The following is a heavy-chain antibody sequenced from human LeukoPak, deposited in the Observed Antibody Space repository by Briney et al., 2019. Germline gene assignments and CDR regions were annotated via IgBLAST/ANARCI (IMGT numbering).Heavy chain of an antibody. D-gene: IGHD6-13*01. J-gene: IGHJ5*02. CDR1: GGSIGGYY. CDR3: ARDRSSSYTRDWFDP. V-gene: IGHV4-4*07. CDR2: IHNSESI. Sequence: PSETLSLTCTVSGGSIGGYYWSWIRQPAGKGLEWIGRIHNSESINYNPSLKSRVTMSIDTSKNQFSLKLNSVTAADTAVYYCARDRSSSYTRDWFDPWGQGVLVTVSS.